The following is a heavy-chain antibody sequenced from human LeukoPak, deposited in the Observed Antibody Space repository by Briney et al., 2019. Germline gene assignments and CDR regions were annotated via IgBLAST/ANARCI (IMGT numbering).Heavy chain of an antibody. CDR3: ARDDCSGGSCYSDY. CDR2: IIPIFGTA. CDR1: GYTFTSYA. Sequence: SVKVSCKASGYTFTSYAISWVRQAPGQGLEWMGRIIPIFGTANYAQKFQGRVTITTDESTSTAYMELSSLRSEDTAVYYCARDDCSGGSCYSDYWGQGTLVTVSS. V-gene: IGHV1-69*05. D-gene: IGHD2-15*01. J-gene: IGHJ4*02.